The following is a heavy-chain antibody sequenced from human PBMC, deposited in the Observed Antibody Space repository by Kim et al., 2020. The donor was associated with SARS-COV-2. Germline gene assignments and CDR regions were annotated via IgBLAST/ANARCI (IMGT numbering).Heavy chain of an antibody. Sequence: SLKSRVTISVDTSKNQFSLKLSSVTAADTAVYYCARQKRYFDWFRRGYDYWGQGTLVTVSS. J-gene: IGHJ4*02. V-gene: IGHV4-39*01. CDR3: ARQKRYFDWFRRGYDY. D-gene: IGHD3-9*01.